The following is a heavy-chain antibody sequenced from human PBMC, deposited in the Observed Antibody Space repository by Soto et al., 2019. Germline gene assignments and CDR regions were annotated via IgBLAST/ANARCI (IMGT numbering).Heavy chain of an antibody. CDR1: GGSISSSSYF. D-gene: IGHD6-19*01. CDR2: IYYSGGT. J-gene: IGHJ4*02. Sequence: PSETLSLTCTVSGGSISSSSYFWGWIRQPPGKGLEWIGSIYYSGGTYYNPSLKSRVTISVDTSKNQFSLKLSSVTAADTAVYYCARGLITGSHYSGGWYYFDSWGQGTQVTVSS. V-gene: IGHV4-39*01. CDR3: ARGLITGSHYSGGWYYFDS.